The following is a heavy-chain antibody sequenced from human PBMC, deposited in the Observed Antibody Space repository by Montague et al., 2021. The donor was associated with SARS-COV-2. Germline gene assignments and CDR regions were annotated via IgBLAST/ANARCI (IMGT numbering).Heavy chain of an antibody. CDR3: ASPTYYYDSSGSDAFDI. J-gene: IGHJ3*02. Sequence: SETLSLTCTVSGGSISSSNYYWGWLRQPPGKGLEWIGSIYYSGSTYYNPPLKSRVTIFVDTSKNQFSLKLSSVTAADTAVYYCASPTYYYDSSGSDAFDIWGQGTMVTVSS. CDR2: IYYSGST. CDR1: GGSISSSNYY. V-gene: IGHV4-39*01. D-gene: IGHD3-22*01.